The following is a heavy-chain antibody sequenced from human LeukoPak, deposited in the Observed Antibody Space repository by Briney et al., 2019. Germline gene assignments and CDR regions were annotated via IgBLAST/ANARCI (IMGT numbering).Heavy chain of an antibody. CDR3: ARYTYYYGSGSYYNHYYYYGMDV. CDR1: GYTFTSYG. J-gene: IGHJ6*02. D-gene: IGHD3-10*01. V-gene: IGHV1-18*01. Sequence: ASVKVSCKASGYTFTSYGITWVRQAPGQGLEWMGWISSYNGDTKYAQKVQGRVTVTTDTSTSTAYMELRSLSLDDTAVYYCARYTYYYGSGSYYNHYYYYGMDVWGQGTTVTVSS. CDR2: ISSYNGDT.